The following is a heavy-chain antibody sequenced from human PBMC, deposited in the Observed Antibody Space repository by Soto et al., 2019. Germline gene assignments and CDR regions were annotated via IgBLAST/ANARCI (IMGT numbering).Heavy chain of an antibody. D-gene: IGHD3-22*01. Sequence: GGSLRLSWAASGFTFSDYYMSWIRQAPGKGLEWVSYISSSGSTIYYADSVKGRFNISRDNAKNSLYLQMNSLRAEDTAVYYCARGAGITMIVVGTPGAFDIWGKGTRGT. CDR2: ISSSGSTI. V-gene: IGHV3-11*01. CDR1: GFTFSDYY. J-gene: IGHJ3*02. CDR3: ARGAGITMIVVGTPGAFDI.